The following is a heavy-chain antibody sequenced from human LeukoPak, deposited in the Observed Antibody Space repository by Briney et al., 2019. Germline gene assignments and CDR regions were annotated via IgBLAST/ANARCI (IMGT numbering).Heavy chain of an antibody. Sequence: PSETLSLTCAVYGGSFSGYYWSWIRQPPGKGLEWIGEISHSGSTNYNPSLKSRVTISVDTSKNQFSLKLSSVTAADTAVYYCAVQYSGYVRLDYWGQGTLVTVSS. V-gene: IGHV4-34*01. D-gene: IGHD5-12*01. CDR2: ISHSGST. CDR1: GGSFSGYY. J-gene: IGHJ4*02. CDR3: AVQYSGYVRLDY.